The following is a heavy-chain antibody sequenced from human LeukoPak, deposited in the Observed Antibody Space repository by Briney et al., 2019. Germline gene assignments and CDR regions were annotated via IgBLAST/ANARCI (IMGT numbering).Heavy chain of an antibody. J-gene: IGHJ5*02. D-gene: IGHD6-6*01. CDR1: GGTFSSYA. CDR2: INAGNGNT. CDR3: ARSGGIAARPARFDP. V-gene: IGHV1-3*01. Sequence: ASVKVSCKASGGTFSSYAMHWVRQATGQRLEWMGWINAGNGNTKYSQKFQGRVTITRDTSASTAYMELSSLRSEDTAVYYCARSGGIAARPARFDPWGQGTLVTVSS.